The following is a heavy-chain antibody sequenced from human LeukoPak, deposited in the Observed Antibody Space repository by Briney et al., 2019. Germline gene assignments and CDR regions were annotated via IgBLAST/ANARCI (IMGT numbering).Heavy chain of an antibody. Sequence: GGSLRLSCAASGCTFSSYAMSWVRQAPGKGLEWVSAISGSGGSTYHADSVKGRFTISRDNAKNSQYLQMNSLRAEDTAVYYCASGRGWVFDNWGQGTLVTVSS. CDR2: ISGSGGST. V-gene: IGHV3-23*01. CDR3: ASGRGWVFDN. CDR1: GCTFSSYA. J-gene: IGHJ4*02. D-gene: IGHD6-19*01.